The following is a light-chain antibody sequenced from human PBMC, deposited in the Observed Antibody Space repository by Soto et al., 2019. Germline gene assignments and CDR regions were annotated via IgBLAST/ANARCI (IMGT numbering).Light chain of an antibody. CDR1: SSNIGNND. CDR2: DNN. Sequence: QSVLTQPPSVSAAPGQKVTISCSGSSSNIGNNDVSWYQQLPGTAPKVLIYDNNQRPSGIPDRFSGSKSGTSATLSITGLQAGDEADYYCGTWDSSRSGGVFGGGTKLTVL. V-gene: IGLV1-51*01. J-gene: IGLJ3*02. CDR3: GTWDSSRSGGV.